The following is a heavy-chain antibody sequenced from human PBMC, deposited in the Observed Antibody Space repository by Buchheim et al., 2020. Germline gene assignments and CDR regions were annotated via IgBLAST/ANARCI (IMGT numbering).Heavy chain of an antibody. J-gene: IGHJ4*02. CDR1: GGSISSGYYY. Sequence: QVQLQESGPGLVKPSQTLSLTCTVSGGSISSGYYYWSWIRQPAGKGLEWVGRIDTNGGANYNASLNGRVTISLDTSKNQLSLKLTSLTAADTAMYYCVRFSSGISAGYWGQGT. V-gene: IGHV4-61*02. CDR2: IDTNGGA. D-gene: IGHD6-19*01. CDR3: VRFSSGISAGY.